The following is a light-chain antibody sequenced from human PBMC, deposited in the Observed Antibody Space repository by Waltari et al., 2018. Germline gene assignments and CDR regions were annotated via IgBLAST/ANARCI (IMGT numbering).Light chain of an antibody. CDR1: QSISSY. Sequence: DIQMTKSPSSLSASVGDRVTITCRASQSISSYLNWYQQKPGKAPKLLIYAASRLQSGVPSRFSGSGSGTDFTLTISSLQPEDFATYYCQQSYSTPLTFGPGTKVDIK. CDR2: AAS. CDR3: QQSYSTPLT. J-gene: IGKJ3*01. V-gene: IGKV1-39*01.